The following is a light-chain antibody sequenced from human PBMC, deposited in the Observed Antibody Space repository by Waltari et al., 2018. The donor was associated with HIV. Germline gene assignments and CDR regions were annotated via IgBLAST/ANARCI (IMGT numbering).Light chain of an antibody. CDR2: KVS. Sequence: DIVMTQSPLSLPVTLGQPASISCRSSQSPVYREGNTYLNWFQQRPVQSPRRLIYKVSSRHSCVPDRLSGSGSGTDFTLTISRVEAGDVGVYYCMQGTHWPWTFGQGTKVEIK. CDR1: QSPVYREGNTY. J-gene: IGKJ1*01. V-gene: IGKV2-30*01. CDR3: MQGTHWPWT.